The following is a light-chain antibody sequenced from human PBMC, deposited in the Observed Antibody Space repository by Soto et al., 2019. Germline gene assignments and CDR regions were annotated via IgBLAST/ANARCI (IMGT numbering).Light chain of an antibody. V-gene: IGKV3-20*01. J-gene: IGKJ1*01. CDR1: QSVSNNY. CDR3: QQYGSSGT. CDR2: GAS. Sequence: EIGVTQSPGTLSLSPGERATLSCRATQSVSNNYLAWYQQKPGQAPRLLNYGASNRATGIPDRFSGSGSGTDFTLTISRLEPEVFAVYYCQQYGSSGTFGQGTKVEIK.